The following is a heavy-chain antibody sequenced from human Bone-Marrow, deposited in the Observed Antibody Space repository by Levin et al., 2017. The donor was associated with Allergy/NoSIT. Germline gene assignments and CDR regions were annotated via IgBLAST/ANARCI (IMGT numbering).Heavy chain of an antibody. CDR3: ASWWRGYCSSTSCSLDYYGMDV. CDR1: GFTFSDYY. D-gene: IGHD2-2*01. V-gene: IGHV3-11*03. Sequence: SCAASGFTFSDYYMSWIRQAPGKGLEWVSYISSSSSYTNYADSVKGRFTISRDNARNSLYLQMNSLRAEDTAVYYCASWWRGYCSSTSCSLDYYGMDVWGQGTTVTVSS. J-gene: IGHJ6*02. CDR2: ISSSSSYT.